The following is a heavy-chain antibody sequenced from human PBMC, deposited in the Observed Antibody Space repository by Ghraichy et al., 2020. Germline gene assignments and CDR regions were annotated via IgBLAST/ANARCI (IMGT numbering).Heavy chain of an antibody. V-gene: IGHV4-31*03. CDR2: IYYSGST. J-gene: IGHJ6*02. CDR1: GGSISSGGYY. D-gene: IGHD3-10*01. CDR3: AREIWFGYYYYGMDV. Sequence: SETLSLTCTVSGGSISSGGYYWSWIRQHPGKGLEWIGYIYYSGSTYYNPSLKSRVTISVDTSKNQFSLKLSSVTAADTAVYYCAREIWFGYYYYGMDVWGQGTTVTVSS.